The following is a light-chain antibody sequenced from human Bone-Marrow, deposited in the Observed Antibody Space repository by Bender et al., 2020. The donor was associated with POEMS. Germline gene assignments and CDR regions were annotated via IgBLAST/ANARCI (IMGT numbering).Light chain of an antibody. V-gene: IGLV2-14*01. CDR1: SSDVGGYNV. Sequence: QSALTQPASVSGSPGQSVTISCTGTSSDVGGYNVVSWYQHHPNKAPKLIISGVYYRPSGVSNRFSGSKSGNTASLTISGLQPDDEADYYCTSYASNSPYVFGTGTKVTVL. CDR2: GVY. J-gene: IGLJ1*01. CDR3: TSYASNSPYV.